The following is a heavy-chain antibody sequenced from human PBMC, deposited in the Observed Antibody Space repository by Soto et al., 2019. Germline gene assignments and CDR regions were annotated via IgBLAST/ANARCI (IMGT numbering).Heavy chain of an antibody. CDR3: AKDQSTGEYSYWRYMDV. Sequence: EVLLVESGGGLVQPDRPLRLSCEASGFTFENYAMHWVRQAPGKGLEWVSAISWNSGQLDYAGSVRGRFTISRDNCKNYLYLEMNSLRPDDTALYFCAKDQSTGEYSYWRYMDVWGRGTTVIVSS. V-gene: IGHV3-9*01. D-gene: IGHD4-17*01. J-gene: IGHJ6*03. CDR1: GFTFENYA. CDR2: ISWNSGQL.